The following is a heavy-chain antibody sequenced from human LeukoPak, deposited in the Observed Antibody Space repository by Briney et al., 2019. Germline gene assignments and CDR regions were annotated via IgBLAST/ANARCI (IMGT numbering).Heavy chain of an antibody. CDR1: GGSISSSSYY. V-gene: IGHV4-39*07. D-gene: IGHD3-10*01. CDR3: ARDERGFGWFDP. CDR2: IYYSGST. Sequence: SETLSLTCTVSGGSISSSSYYWGWIRQPPGKGLEWIGSIYYSGSTYYNPSLKSRVTISVDTSKNQFSLKLSSVTAADTAVYYCARDERGFGWFDPWGQGTLVTVSS. J-gene: IGHJ5*02.